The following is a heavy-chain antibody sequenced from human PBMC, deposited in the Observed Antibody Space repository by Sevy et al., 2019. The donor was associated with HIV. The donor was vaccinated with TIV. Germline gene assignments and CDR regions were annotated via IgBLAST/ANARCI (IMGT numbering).Heavy chain of an antibody. J-gene: IGHJ4*02. CDR2: SGST. CDR1: GVSISNYY. Sequence: SEILSLTCTVSGVSISNYYWAWIRQPPGKGLECVGFSGSTNYNPSLKSRVTTSVDTSKNHFSLKLSSVTVADAAIYYCARGWPNQHQLDYFDYWGQGTLVTVSS. CDR3: ARGWPNQHQLDYFDY. D-gene: IGHD6-13*01. V-gene: IGHV4-59*01.